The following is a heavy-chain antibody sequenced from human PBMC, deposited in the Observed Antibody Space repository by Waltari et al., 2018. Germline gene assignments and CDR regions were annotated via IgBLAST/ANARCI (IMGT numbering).Heavy chain of an antibody. J-gene: IGHJ3*01. V-gene: IGHV4-61*02. CDR2: VYTSGKT. CDR1: GGPVNSGSYY. D-gene: IGHD2-21*01. Sequence: QVQLQESGPGLVKPSQTLSLICTVSGGPVNSGSYYWSWIRQPAGKGLEWVGRVYTSGKTDYNPSLRSRVTMSVDTSRNQFSLTLDSVTAADTAMYFCASGGSIATEAGPIDVWGQGTMVTVS. CDR3: ASGGSIATEAGPIDV.